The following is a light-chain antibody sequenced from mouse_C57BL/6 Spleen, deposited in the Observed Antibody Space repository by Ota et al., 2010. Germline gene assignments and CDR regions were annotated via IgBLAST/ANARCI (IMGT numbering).Light chain of an antibody. CDR2: SAS. CDR3: QQCNNFPLT. J-gene: IGKJ5*01. Sequence: DIVMTQSQKFMSTSVGDRVSVTCKASQNVGTDVVWYQREPGQSPKALIYSASYRYSGVPDRFTGSGSGTDFTLTINNVQSEDLADYFCQQCNNFPLTFGAGTKLELK. V-gene: IGKV6-15*01. CDR1: QNVGTD.